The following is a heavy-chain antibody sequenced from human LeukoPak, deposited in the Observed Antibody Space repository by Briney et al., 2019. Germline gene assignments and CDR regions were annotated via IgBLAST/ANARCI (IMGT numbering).Heavy chain of an antibody. CDR2: IYSSGST. CDR3: ARAGCISTSCPVDP. Sequence: PSETLSLTCTVSGGSISSYYWSWIRQPPGKGLEWIGYIYSSGSTNYNPSLKSRVTISVDTSKNQFSLKLSSVTAADTAVYYCARAGCISTSCPVDPWGQGTQVTVSS. J-gene: IGHJ5*02. CDR1: GGSISSYY. V-gene: IGHV4-59*01. D-gene: IGHD2-2*01.